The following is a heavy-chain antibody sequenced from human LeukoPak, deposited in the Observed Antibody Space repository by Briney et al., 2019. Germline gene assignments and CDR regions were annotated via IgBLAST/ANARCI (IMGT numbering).Heavy chain of an antibody. CDR1: GFTFSSYS. Sequence: GGSLRLSCAASGFTFSSYSMDWVRQAPGKGLEWVSYISSSSSTIYYADSVKGRFTISRDNAKNSLYLQMNSLRAEDTAVYYCARGRELGSYCSGGSCYGVPDDYWGQGTLVTVSS. CDR3: ARGRELGSYCSGGSCYGVPDDY. J-gene: IGHJ4*02. V-gene: IGHV3-48*01. CDR2: ISSSSSTI. D-gene: IGHD2-15*01.